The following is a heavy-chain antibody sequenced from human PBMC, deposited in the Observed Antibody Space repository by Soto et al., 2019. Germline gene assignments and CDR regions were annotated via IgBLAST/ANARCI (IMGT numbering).Heavy chain of an antibody. Sequence: GSGPTLVNPTETLTLTCTVSGLSLSHGRMGVSWIRQPPGKALEWLAHIFSNDEKSYNTSLKSTLTISKDTSKTQVVLIMTNMDPGETATGFCARIVRGYSNYGQHPSDCWGPGTLVTVSS. CDR1: GLSLSHGRMG. J-gene: IGHJ4*02. CDR2: IFSNDEK. V-gene: IGHV2-26*01. CDR3: ARIVRGYSNYGQHPSDC. D-gene: IGHD4-4*01.